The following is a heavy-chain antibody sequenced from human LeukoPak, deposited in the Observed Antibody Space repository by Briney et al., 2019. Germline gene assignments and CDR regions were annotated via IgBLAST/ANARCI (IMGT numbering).Heavy chain of an antibody. CDR2: IYPGDSDT. J-gene: IGHJ4*02. CDR1: GYSFTSYW. Sequence: PGESLKISCKGSGYSFTSYWIGWVRQMPGKGLEWMGIIYPGDSDTRYSPSFQGQVTISADKSISTAYLQWSSLKASDTAMYYCARSHCTNGVCASFDYWGQGTLVTVSS. D-gene: IGHD2-8*01. V-gene: IGHV5-51*03. CDR3: ARSHCTNGVCASFDY.